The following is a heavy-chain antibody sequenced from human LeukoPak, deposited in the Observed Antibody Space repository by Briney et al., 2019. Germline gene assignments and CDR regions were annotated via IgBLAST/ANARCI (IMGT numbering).Heavy chain of an antibody. Sequence: PGGSLRLSCAASGFTFGSYGMHWVRQAPGKGLEWVAVISYDGSNKYYADSVKGRFTISRDNSKNTLYLQMNSLRAEDTAVYYCAKDPGGIAALDYWGQGTLVTVSS. D-gene: IGHD6-13*01. CDR1: GFTFGSYG. CDR2: ISYDGSNK. CDR3: AKDPGGIAALDY. V-gene: IGHV3-30*18. J-gene: IGHJ4*02.